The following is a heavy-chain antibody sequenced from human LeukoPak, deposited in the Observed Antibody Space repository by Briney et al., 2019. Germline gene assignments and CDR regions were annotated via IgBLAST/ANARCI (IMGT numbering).Heavy chain of an antibody. V-gene: IGHV1-8*01. J-gene: IGHJ6*02. Sequence: ASVKVSCKASGYTFTSYDINWVRQATGQGLEWMGWMNPNSGNTGYAQKFQGRVTMTRNTSISTAYMELSSLRSEDTAVYYCARGSLRRLLWFGETLYGIDVRGQGTTVTVSS. D-gene: IGHD3-10*01. CDR2: MNPNSGNT. CDR3: ARGSLRRLLWFGETLYGIDV. CDR1: GYTFTSYD.